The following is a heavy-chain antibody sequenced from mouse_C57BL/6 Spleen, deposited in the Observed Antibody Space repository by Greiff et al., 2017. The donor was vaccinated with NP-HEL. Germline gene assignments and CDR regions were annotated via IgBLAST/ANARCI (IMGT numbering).Heavy chain of an antibody. CDR3: AREGGLRRGAWFAY. V-gene: IGHV1-82*01. Sequence: VQLQQSGPELVHPGVVGKIDGKVVGCAVSSAWSNWVRLVPGKGLEWIGRTSRVGGVTNYNGKFKGKATLTADKSSSTAYMQLSSLTSEDSAVYFCAREGGLRRGAWFAYWGQGTLVTVSA. CDR1: GCAVSSAW. CDR2: TSRVGGVT. D-gene: IGHD2-4*01. J-gene: IGHJ3*01.